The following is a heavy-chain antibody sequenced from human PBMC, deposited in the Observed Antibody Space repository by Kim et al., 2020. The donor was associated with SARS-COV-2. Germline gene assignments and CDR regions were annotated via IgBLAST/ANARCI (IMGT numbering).Heavy chain of an antibody. CDR3: ARQPPRGYNCLDFAH. CDR1: GAYISSSPYY. D-gene: IGHD1-1*01. V-gene: IGHV4-39*01. J-gene: IGHJ4*01. Sequence: SETLSLTCTVSGAYISSSPYYWAWIRQPPGKGREWLGTISYIGSTYYNPSLKSRVTISVDTSNNQFSLRLTSVTAATRAVYFCARQPPRGYNCLDFAHWG. CDR2: ISYIGST.